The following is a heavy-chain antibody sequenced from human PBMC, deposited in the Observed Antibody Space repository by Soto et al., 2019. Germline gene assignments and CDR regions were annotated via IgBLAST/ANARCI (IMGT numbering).Heavy chain of an antibody. Sequence: QIQLVQSGTEVKKPGATVRVSCKASGYTFISYGISWVRQAPGQGLEWMGWISTYNVNTNYAQKFQGRVTMATDTSTSTADTELRRLRPDDTAVYYCARDGYSTRWLGLLGTGAHGVETDYWGQGTQVTVSS. J-gene: IGHJ4*02. V-gene: IGHV1-18*01. CDR2: ISTYNVNT. CDR1: GYTFISYG. D-gene: IGHD6-13*01. CDR3: ARDGYSTRWLGLLGTGAHGVETDY.